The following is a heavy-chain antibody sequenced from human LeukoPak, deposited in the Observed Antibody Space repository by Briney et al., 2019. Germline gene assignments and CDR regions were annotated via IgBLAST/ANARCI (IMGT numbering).Heavy chain of an antibody. CDR1: GFTFSSYG. D-gene: IGHD1/OR15-1a*01. CDR2: ISYDGSNK. CDR3: AKIASNNGAFDI. J-gene: IGHJ3*02. V-gene: IGHV3-30*18. Sequence: PGGSLRLCCAASGFTFSSYGMHWVRQAPGKGLEWVAVISYDGSNKYYADSVKGRFTISRDNSKNTLYLQMNSLRAEDTAVYYCAKIASNNGAFDIWGQGTMVTVSS.